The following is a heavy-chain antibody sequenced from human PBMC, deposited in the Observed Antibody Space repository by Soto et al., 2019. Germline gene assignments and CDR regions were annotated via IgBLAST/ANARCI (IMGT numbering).Heavy chain of an antibody. D-gene: IGHD2-15*01. J-gene: IGHJ4*02. V-gene: IGHV4-59*08. CDR2: IYYSGST. CDR3: ARRYGGSIDY. CDR1: GGSISSYY. Sequence: QVQLQESRPGLVKPSETLSLTCTVSGGSISSYYWSWIRQPPGKGLEWMGNIYYSGSTNYNPSLKGRVTISVDTSKNQFSLKLSSVTAADTAVYYCARRYGGSIDYWGQGTLVTVSS.